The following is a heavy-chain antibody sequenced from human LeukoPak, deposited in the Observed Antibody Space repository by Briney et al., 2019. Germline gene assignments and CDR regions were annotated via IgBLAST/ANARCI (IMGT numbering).Heavy chain of an antibody. CDR2: ISAYNGNT. D-gene: IGHD4-17*01. CDR3: ARSYGTRPSYY. CDR1: GYSFSNDW. J-gene: IGHJ4*02. Sequence: GESLKISFRGSGYSFSNDWIGLVAQAPGQGLEWMGWISAYNGNTNYAQKLQGRVTMTTDTSTSTAYMELRSLRSDDTAVSYCARSYGTRPSYYWGQGTLVTVSS. V-gene: IGHV1-18*04.